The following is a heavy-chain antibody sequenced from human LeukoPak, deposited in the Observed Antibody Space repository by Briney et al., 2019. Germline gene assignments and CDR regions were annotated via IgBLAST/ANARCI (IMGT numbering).Heavy chain of an antibody. V-gene: IGHV6-1*01. CDR2: TYSRSKWYS. CDR1: GDSVSSTSAA. CDR3: ARYTSSWFFDS. Sequence: SQTLSLTCAISGDSVSSTSAAWFWIRQSPSRALEWLGRTYSRSKWYSDYAVSVRGRITVKPDTSTNQFSQQLNSGTPEDTAVYYCARYTSSWFFDSWGLGTLVTVSS. J-gene: IGHJ4*02. D-gene: IGHD6-13*01.